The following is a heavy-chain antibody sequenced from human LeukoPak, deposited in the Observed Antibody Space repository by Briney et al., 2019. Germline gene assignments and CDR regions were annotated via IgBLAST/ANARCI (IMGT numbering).Heavy chain of an antibody. CDR3: ARDSGRALLRYFDWLLSPFYGMDV. D-gene: IGHD3-9*01. J-gene: IGHJ6*02. V-gene: IGHV1-46*01. CDR2: INPNGFNT. Sequence: ASVKVSCKASGYTFTIYYMHWVRQAPGQGLEWMGIINPNGFNTSYAQKFQGRVTMARDTSTSTVYMELRSLRSEDTAVYYCARDSGRALLRYFDWLLSPFYGMDVWGQGTTVTVSS. CDR1: GYTFTIYY.